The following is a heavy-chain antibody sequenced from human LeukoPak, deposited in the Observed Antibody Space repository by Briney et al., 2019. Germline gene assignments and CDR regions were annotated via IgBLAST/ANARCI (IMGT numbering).Heavy chain of an antibody. CDR2: ISSSSSYI. V-gene: IGHV3-21*01. CDR3: ARMQQLVRVD. D-gene: IGHD6-13*01. Sequence: GGSLRLSCAASGFTLSSYSMNWVRQAPGKGLEWVSSISSSSSYIYYADSVKGRFTISRDNAKNSLYLQMNSLRAEDTAVYYCARMQQLVRVDWGQGTLVTVSS. CDR1: GFTLSSYS. J-gene: IGHJ4*02.